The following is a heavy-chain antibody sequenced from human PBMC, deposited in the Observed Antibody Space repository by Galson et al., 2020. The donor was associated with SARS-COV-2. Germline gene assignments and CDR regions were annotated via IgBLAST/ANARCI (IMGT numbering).Heavy chain of an antibody. CDR1: GFSFSSYC. V-gene: IGHV3-74*01. CDR3: ARETAIGRSYYPDY. CDR2: VHRDGGST. J-gene: IGHJ4*02. D-gene: IGHD1-26*01. Sequence: WGSLRLSCAASGFSFSSYCIHWVRQVPGKGLVWVSRVHRDGGSTNYADSLKGRFTISRDNAKNTLYLQMNSLRAEDTAVYYCARETAIGRSYYPDYGGQGALVIVSS.